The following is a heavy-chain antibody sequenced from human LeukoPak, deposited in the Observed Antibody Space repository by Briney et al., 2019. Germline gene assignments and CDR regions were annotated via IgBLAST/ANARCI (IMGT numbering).Heavy chain of an antibody. CDR2: ISSSGSTM. D-gene: IGHD3/OR15-3a*01. CDR1: GFSFSSYE. J-gene: IGHJ6*02. V-gene: IGHV3-48*03. Sequence: GGSLRLSCEASGFSFSSYEINWVRHAPGKGLEWVSYISSSGSTMYHADSVKGRFIISRDNAKNSLYLQMNTLRAKDMAVYFCARGGLWLGRYYYYGTDVWGLGTTVTVSS. CDR3: ARGGLWLGRYYYYGTDV.